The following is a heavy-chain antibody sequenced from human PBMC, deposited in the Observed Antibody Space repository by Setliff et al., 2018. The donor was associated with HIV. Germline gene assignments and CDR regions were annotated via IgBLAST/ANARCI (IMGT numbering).Heavy chain of an antibody. CDR1: GFTFNNYW. CDR2: IKQDGSEK. Sequence: PGGSLRLSCAASGFTFNNYWMTWVRQAPGKGLEWVADIKQDGSEKYYVASVKGRFTISRDIAENSLYLQMNSLRAEDTAVYYCARNDKAVRFAFDIWGQGTMVTVSS. V-gene: IGHV3-7*05. D-gene: IGHD3-10*01. J-gene: IGHJ3*02. CDR3: ARNDKAVRFAFDI.